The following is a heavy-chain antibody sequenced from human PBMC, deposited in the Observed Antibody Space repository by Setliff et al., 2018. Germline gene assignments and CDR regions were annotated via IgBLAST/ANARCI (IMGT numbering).Heavy chain of an antibody. CDR2: TRSKVESVTT. CDR3: LRTPITPRWGYALDI. CDR1: GFTRSDYY. V-gene: IGHV3-72*01. J-gene: IGHJ3*02. Sequence: GGSLRLSCTASGFTRSDYYIDGVRQAPGKGLEWVGRTRSKVESVTTEYAASVRGRFTISRDNSKNSMYLQMNSLKTEDTAVYYCLRTPITPRWGYALDIWGQGTVVTVSS. D-gene: IGHD1-20*01.